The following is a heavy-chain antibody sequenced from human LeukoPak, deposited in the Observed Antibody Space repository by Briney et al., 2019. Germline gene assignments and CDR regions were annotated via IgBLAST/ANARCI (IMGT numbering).Heavy chain of an antibody. CDR1: DDSITMYY. CDR3: ARGWKYTSGYRVTELGSGYSDY. D-gene: IGHD5-18*01. J-gene: IGHJ4*02. V-gene: IGHV4-59*08. CDR2: VDHTGST. Sequence: SETLSLTCSVSDDSITMYYWTWIRQPPGKGLEWIGYVDHTGSTNFNPSLKSRVTISVDTSKNQFSLKLNSVTAADTAMYYCARGWKYTSGYRVTELGSGYSDYWGQGTLVTVSS.